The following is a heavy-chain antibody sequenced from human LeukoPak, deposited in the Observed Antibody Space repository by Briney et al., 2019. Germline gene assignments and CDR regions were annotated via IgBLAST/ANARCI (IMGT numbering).Heavy chain of an antibody. Sequence: GAPVKVSCKASGGTFSSYAISWVRQAPGQGLEWMGGIIPIFGTANYAQKFQGRVTITADESTSTAYMELSSLRSEDTAVYYCARNGYCSGGSCYVYFQHWGQGTLVTVSS. CDR1: GGTFSSYA. CDR2: IIPIFGTA. J-gene: IGHJ1*01. D-gene: IGHD2-15*01. CDR3: ARNGYCSGGSCYVYFQH. V-gene: IGHV1-69*13.